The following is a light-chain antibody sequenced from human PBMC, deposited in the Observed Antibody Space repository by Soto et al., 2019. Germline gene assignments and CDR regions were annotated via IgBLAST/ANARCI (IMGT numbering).Light chain of an antibody. J-gene: IGKJ4*01. CDR3: QQYGSSLPVT. CDR1: HGVSSNY. V-gene: IGKV3-20*01. Sequence: EIVLTQSPGTLSLSPGERATLSCRASHGVSSNYLAWFQQKPGQPPRLFIYGASSGATGIPDRFSGSGSGTDFTLTISRLEPEDFAVYYCQQYGSSLPVTFGGGTKV. CDR2: GAS.